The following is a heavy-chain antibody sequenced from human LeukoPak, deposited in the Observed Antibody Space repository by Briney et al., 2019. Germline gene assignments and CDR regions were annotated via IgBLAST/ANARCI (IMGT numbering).Heavy chain of an antibody. D-gene: IGHD5-24*01. CDR1: GYTFTSYY. J-gene: IGHJ4*02. V-gene: IGHV1-69*13. CDR3: ARGSTEMATITFLDY. CDR2: IIPIFGTA. Sequence: ASVKVSCKASGYTFTSYYMHWVRQAPGQGLEWMGGIIPIFGTANYAQKFQGRVTITADESTSTAYMEMSSLRSEDTAVYYCARGSTEMATITFLDYWGQGTLVTVSS.